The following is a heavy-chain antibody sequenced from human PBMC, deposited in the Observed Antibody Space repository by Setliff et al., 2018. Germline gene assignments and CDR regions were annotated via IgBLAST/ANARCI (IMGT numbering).Heavy chain of an antibody. V-gene: IGHV1-18*01. D-gene: IGHD3-16*01. CDR1: GYTFTNFG. J-gene: IGHJ4*02. CDR3: ARDPLGLEDITLFDY. CDR2: IITSTGKT. Sequence: ASVKVSCKASGYTFTNFGFHWLRQAPGQGLEWMAMIITSTGKTSYAQKFQGRVTVTTDTYTGTGYMELRSLRYDDTAIYYCARDPLGLEDITLFDYWGQGTLVTVSS.